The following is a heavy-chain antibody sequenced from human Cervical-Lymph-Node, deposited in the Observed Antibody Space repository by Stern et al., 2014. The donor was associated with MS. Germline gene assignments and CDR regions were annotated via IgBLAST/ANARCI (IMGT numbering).Heavy chain of an antibody. CDR1: GFTFSDYY. J-gene: IGHJ4*02. Sequence: VQLVESGGGLVKPGRSLRLSCAASGFTFSDYYMNWIRQAPGKGLEWVSSISRSGSDIYYADSVKGRFTISRDNAKNSLFLQMDSLKAEDTAVYYCSRYMTVAGTTPDYWGQGTLVTVSS. CDR2: ISRSGSDI. CDR3: SRYMTVAGTTPDY. D-gene: IGHD6-19*01. V-gene: IGHV3-11*01.